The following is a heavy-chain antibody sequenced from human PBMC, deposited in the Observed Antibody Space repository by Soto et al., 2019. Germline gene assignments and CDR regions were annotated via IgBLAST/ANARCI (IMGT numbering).Heavy chain of an antibody. J-gene: IGHJ5*02. CDR1: GDSIISSDFY. Sequence: SETLSLTCTVSGDSIISSDFYWGWVRQPPGKGLEWIGSIFYLGSSYYNPSLKSRVTMSVDTSKNQFSLRLRSVTAADMALYFCARHSLALRKNNWFDPWGQGIMVT. CDR2: IFYLGSS. V-gene: IGHV4-39*01. D-gene: IGHD3-3*02. CDR3: ARHSLALRKNNWFDP.